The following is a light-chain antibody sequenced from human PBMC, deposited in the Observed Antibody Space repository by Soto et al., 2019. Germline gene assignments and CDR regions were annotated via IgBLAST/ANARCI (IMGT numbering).Light chain of an antibody. V-gene: IGLV2-14*03. J-gene: IGLJ2*01. Sequence: QSVLTQPASVSGSPGQSITISCTGTSSDVGGYSYVSWYQQHPGKAPKLLIYDVSNRPSGVSNRFSGSKSGNTASLTTSGLQDEDEADYYCSSYTSDSTLVVFGGGTKVTVL. CDR1: SSDVGGYSY. CDR2: DVS. CDR3: SSYTSDSTLVV.